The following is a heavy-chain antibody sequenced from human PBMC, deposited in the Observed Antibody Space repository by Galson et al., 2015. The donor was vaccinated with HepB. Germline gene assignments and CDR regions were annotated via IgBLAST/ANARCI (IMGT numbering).Heavy chain of an antibody. CDR1: GFTVSSNY. D-gene: IGHD6-19*01. J-gene: IGHJ3*02. V-gene: IGHV3-66*02. Sequence: SLRLSCAASGFTVSSNYMSWVRQAPGKGLEWVSVIYSGGSTYYADSVKGRFTISRDNSKNTLYLQMNSLRAEDTAVYYCARLGEQWLAIPMDDAFDIWGQGTMVTVSS. CDR3: ARLGEQWLAIPMDDAFDI. CDR2: IYSGGST.